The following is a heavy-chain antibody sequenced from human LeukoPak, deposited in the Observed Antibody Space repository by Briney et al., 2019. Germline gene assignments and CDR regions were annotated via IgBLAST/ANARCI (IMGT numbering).Heavy chain of an antibody. J-gene: IGHJ4*02. CDR1: GGSISSSSCY. CDR3: ARSLGGQGEMATIRNY. CDR2: IFYSGST. D-gene: IGHD5-24*01. Sequence: SETLSLTCTVSGGSISSSSCYWGWIRQPPGKGLEWIGSIFYSGSTHYNPSLKSRVTISVDTSKNQFSLKLSSVTAADTAVYFCARSLGGQGEMATIRNYWGQGTLVAVCS. V-gene: IGHV4-39*01.